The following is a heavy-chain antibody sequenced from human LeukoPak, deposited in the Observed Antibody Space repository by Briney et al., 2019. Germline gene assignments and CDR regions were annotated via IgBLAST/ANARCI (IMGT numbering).Heavy chain of an antibody. Sequence: GGSLRLSCAASGFTFSSYAMSWVRQAPGKGLEWVSAVSISGGSTYYADSVKGRFTISRDNSKNTLYLQMNSLRAEDTAVFYSAKDMYYFDYWGQGTLVTVSS. J-gene: IGHJ4*02. V-gene: IGHV3-23*01. CDR2: VSISGGST. D-gene: IGHD3-10*02. CDR1: GFTFSSYA. CDR3: AKDMYYFDY.